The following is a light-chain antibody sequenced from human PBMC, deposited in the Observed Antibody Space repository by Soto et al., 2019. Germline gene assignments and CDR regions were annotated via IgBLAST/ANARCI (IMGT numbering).Light chain of an antibody. CDR1: QSVRRSS. Sequence: ETLFTQSPLTVSVSAWGTDTLSCMASQSVRRSSLAWYQKRPGEAPRRMIFGASNRATGIPDRFSGSGSGTDFSLTISRLESEDCAVYYCQQYGNSITFGGGTKVDI. CDR3: QQYGNSIT. J-gene: IGKJ4*01. CDR2: GAS. V-gene: IGKV3-20*01.